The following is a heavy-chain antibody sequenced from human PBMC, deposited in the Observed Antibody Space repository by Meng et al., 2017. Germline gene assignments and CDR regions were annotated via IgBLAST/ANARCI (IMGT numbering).Heavy chain of an antibody. V-gene: IGHV3-23*01. Sequence: GGSLRLSCAASGFTFSSYAMTWVRQAPGKGLEWVSIISGSDGSTYYADSVKGRLTISRDNSKNTLYLQMNSLRAEDTAVYYCAGKPGYNYGLSWGQGTLVTVSS. CDR3: AGKPGYNYGLS. CDR2: ISGSDGST. CDR1: GFTFSSYA. J-gene: IGHJ4*02. D-gene: IGHD5-18*01.